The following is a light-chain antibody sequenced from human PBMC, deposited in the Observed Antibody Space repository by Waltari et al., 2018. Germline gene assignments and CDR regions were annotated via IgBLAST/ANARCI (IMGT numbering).Light chain of an antibody. CDR1: SSDVGGYNY. J-gene: IGLJ2*01. Sequence: QSALTQPASVSGSPGQSITISCTGTSSDVGGYNYVSWYQQHPGKAPKLMIYDVSNRPSGVYNRFSGSKSGNTASLTISGLQAEDEADDYCSSDTSSSTLHVVFGGGTKLTVL. V-gene: IGLV2-14*01. CDR3: SSDTSSSTLHVV. CDR2: DVS.